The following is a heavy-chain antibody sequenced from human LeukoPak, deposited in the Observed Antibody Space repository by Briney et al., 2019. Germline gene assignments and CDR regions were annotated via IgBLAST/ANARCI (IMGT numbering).Heavy chain of an antibody. CDR3: ARGYCSGGSCYTDAFDI. CDR2: IYHSGST. CDR1: GYSISSGYY. V-gene: IGHV4-38-2*02. Sequence: SETLSLTCTVSGYSISSGYYWGWIRQPPGKGLEWIGSIYHSGSTYYNPSLKSRVTISVDKSKNQFSLKLSSVTAADTAVYYCARGYCSGGSCYTDAFDIWGQGTMVTVSS. J-gene: IGHJ3*02. D-gene: IGHD2-15*01.